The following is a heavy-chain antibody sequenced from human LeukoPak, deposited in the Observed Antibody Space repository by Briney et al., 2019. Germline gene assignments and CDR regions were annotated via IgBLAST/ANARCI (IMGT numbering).Heavy chain of an antibody. CDR2: IYYSGST. Sequence: PSETLSLTCTVSGGSISSYYWSWIRQPPGKGLEWIRYIYYSGSTNYNPSLKSRVTISVDTSKNQFSLKLSSVTAADTAVYYCARQYSSSWYLKAYFDYWGQGTLVTVSS. CDR3: ARQYSSSWYLKAYFDY. J-gene: IGHJ4*02. CDR1: GGSISSYY. D-gene: IGHD6-13*01. V-gene: IGHV4-59*08.